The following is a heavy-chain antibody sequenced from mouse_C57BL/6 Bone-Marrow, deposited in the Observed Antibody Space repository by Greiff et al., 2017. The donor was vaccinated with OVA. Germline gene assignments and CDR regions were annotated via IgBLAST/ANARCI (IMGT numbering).Heavy chain of an antibody. D-gene: IGHD2-2*01. J-gene: IGHJ1*03. V-gene: IGHV3-6*01. CDR3: ASVDYGYDGYFDV. CDR2: ISYDGSN. CDR1: GYSITSGYY. Sequence: EVHLVESGPGLVKPSQSLSLTCSVTGYSITSGYYWNWIRQFPGNKLEWMGYISYDGSNNYNPSLKNRISITRDTSKNQFFLKLNSVTTEDTATYYCASVDYGYDGYFDVWGTGTTVTVSS.